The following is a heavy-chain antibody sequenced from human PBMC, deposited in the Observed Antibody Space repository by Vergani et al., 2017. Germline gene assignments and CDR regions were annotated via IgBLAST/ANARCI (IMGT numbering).Heavy chain of an antibody. V-gene: IGHV4-38-2*01. D-gene: IGHD5-12*01. CDR3: ARRLRDPYYFDD. CDR2: IYQNGST. Sequence: QVQLQASGPGLVKPSETLSLTCAVSGYSISSGYYWGWIRQPPGKGLEWIGSIYQNGSTYYNPSLKSRVTISVDTSKNQFSLKRGSVTAADTAVYYCARRLRDPYYFDDWGQGTLVTVSS. J-gene: IGHJ4*02. CDR1: GYSISSGYY.